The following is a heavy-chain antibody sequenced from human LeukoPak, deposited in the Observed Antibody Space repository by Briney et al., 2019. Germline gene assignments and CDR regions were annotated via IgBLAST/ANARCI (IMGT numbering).Heavy chain of an antibody. CDR2: TRNKANSYTT. CDR1: GFTF. Sequence: GGSLRLSCAASGFTFMDWGRQAPGKGLEWVGRTRNKANSYTTEYAASVKGRFTISRDDSKNSLYLQMNSLKTEDTAVYYCARGDILTGYYFDYWGQGTLVTVSS. V-gene: IGHV3-72*01. J-gene: IGHJ4*02. CDR3: ARGDILTGYYFDY. D-gene: IGHD3-9*01.